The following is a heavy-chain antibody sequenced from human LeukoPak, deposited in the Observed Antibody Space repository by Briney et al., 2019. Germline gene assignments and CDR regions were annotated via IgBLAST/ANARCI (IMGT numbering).Heavy chain of an antibody. CDR1: GGSIRNYY. V-gene: IGHV4-59*01. CDR3: ASRSSIWSGYQDTLYYFDS. Sequence: PSETLSLTCTVSGGSIRNYYWGWIRQPPGKGLEWIGNIHYSGTTNYNPSLKSRVSVDTSKNQFSLKLSSVTAADTAVYYCASRSSIWSGYQDTLYYFDSWGQGTLVTVSS. J-gene: IGHJ4*02. D-gene: IGHD3-3*01. CDR2: IHYSGTT.